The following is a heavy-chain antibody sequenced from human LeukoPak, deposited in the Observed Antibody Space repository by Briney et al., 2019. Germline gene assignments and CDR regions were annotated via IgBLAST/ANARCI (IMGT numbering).Heavy chain of an antibody. Sequence: ASVKVSCKASGYTFTGYYMHWVRQAPGQGLEWMGWINPNSGGTNYAQKFQGRVTMTRDTSISTAHMELSRLRSDDTAVYYCARDGKDSSSSPHYYYYYMDVWGKGTTVTVSS. J-gene: IGHJ6*03. CDR2: INPNSGGT. CDR3: ARDGKDSSSSPHYYYYYMDV. V-gene: IGHV1-2*02. CDR1: GYTFTGYY. D-gene: IGHD6-6*01.